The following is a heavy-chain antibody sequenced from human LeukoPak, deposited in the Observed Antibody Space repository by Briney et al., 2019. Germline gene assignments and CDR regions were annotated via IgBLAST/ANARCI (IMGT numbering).Heavy chain of an antibody. CDR2: ISGSGDNT. D-gene: IGHD1-26*01. Sequence: PGGSLRLSCAASGFTFSSYAMSWVRQAPGKGLEWVSAISGSGDNTYYADSVKGRFTISRDNSKNTLYLQMNSLRAEDTAVYYCAKSGGSYPYYFDYWSQGTLVTVSS. CDR1: GFTFSSYA. J-gene: IGHJ4*02. CDR3: AKSGGSYPYYFDY. V-gene: IGHV3-23*01.